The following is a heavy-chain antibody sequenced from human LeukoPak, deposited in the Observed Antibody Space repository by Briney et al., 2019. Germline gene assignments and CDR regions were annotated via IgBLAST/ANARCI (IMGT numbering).Heavy chain of an antibody. J-gene: IGHJ4*02. CDR3: AKNGKYYDILTGYYLDDY. D-gene: IGHD3-9*01. V-gene: IGHV3-23*01. CDR1: GFTLSSYA. CDR2: IGGSGSRT. Sequence: GGSLRLSCAASGFTLSSYAMSWVRQAPGKSLEWVSGIGGSGSRTYYADSVKGRFTISRDNSKNTLYLQMNSLRAEDTAVYYCAKNGKYYDILTGYYLDDYWGQGALVTVSS.